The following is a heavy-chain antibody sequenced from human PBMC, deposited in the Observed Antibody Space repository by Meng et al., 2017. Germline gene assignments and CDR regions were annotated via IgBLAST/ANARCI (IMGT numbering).Heavy chain of an antibody. V-gene: IGHV1-69*13. Sequence: SVKVSCKASGGTFSSYAISWVRQAPGQGLEWMGGIIPIFGTANYAQKFQGRVTITADESTSTAYMELSSLRSEDTAVHYCAGGVESTGAYYDFWTNYYYYGMDVWGQGNTVTVSS. D-gene: IGHD3-3*01. CDR2: IIPIFGTA. J-gene: IGHJ6*02. CDR1: GGTFSSYA. CDR3: AGGVESTGAYYDFWTNYYYYGMDV.